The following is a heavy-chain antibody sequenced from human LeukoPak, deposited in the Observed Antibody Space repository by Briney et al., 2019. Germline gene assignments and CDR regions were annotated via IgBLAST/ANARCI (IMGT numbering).Heavy chain of an antibody. CDR3: ARDPYYYDSSGYLSY. D-gene: IGHD3-22*01. J-gene: IGHJ4*02. Sequence: SGGPLRLSCAASGFTFSSYGMHWVRQAPGKGLEWVAVIWYDGSNKYYADSVKGRFTISRDNSKNTLYLQMNSLRAEDTAVYYCARDPYYYDSSGYLSYWGQGTLVTVSS. CDR2: IWYDGSNK. CDR1: GFTFSSYG. V-gene: IGHV3-33*01.